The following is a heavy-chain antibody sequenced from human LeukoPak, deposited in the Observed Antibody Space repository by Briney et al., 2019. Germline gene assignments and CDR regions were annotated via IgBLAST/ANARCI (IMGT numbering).Heavy chain of an antibody. CDR1: GVSISSGGYY. Sequence: ASQTLSLTCTVSGVSISSGGYYWSWLRQPPGKGLEWIGYIYHSGTTYYSPSLKSRVTISVDRSKNQFSLKLSSVTAADTAVYYCAREEAYSSSSDAFDIWGQGTMVTVSS. CDR2: IYHSGTT. V-gene: IGHV4-30-2*01. D-gene: IGHD6-13*01. CDR3: AREEAYSSSSDAFDI. J-gene: IGHJ3*02.